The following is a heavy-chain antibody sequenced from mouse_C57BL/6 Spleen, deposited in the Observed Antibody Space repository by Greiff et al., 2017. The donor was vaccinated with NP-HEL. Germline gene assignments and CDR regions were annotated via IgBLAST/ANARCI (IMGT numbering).Heavy chain of an antibody. CDR1: GYSFTDYN. V-gene: IGHV1-39*01. CDR2: INPNYGTT. D-gene: IGHD2-2*01. J-gene: IGHJ3*01. CDR3: ASPYGYDVAWFAY. Sequence: VQLKESGPELVKPGASVKISCKASGYSFTDYNMNWVKQSNGKSLEWIGVINPNYGTTSYNQKFKGKATLTVDQSSSTTYMQLNSLTSEDSAVDDCASPYGYDVAWFAYWGQGTLVTVSA.